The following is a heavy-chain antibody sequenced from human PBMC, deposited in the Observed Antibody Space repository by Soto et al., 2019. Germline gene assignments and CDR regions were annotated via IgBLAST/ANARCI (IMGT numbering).Heavy chain of an antibody. CDR2: IYYSGST. J-gene: IGHJ4*02. Sequence: QVQLQESGPGLVKPSQTLSLTCNVSGGSINSGGYYWSWIRQHPGKGLEWIGHIYYSGSTHYNPSLKSRVIISVDTSMNQFPLKMSSVTAADTAVYYCARVNYYDSAGYYFDYWGQGTLVTVSS. V-gene: IGHV4-31*03. CDR3: ARVNYYDSAGYYFDY. CDR1: GGSINSGGYY. D-gene: IGHD3-22*01.